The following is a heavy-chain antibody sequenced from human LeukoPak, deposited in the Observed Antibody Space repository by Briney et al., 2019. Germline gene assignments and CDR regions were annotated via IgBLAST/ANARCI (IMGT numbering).Heavy chain of an antibody. J-gene: IGHJ6*02. CDR1: GYTFTSYA. CDR2: INAGNGNT. D-gene: IGHD3-3*01. V-gene: IGHV1-3*01. CDR3: ARDPAFGAQGYYYYGMDV. Sequence: ASVKVSCKASGYTFTSYAMHWVRQAPGQRLEWMGWINAGNGNTKYSQKFQGRVTMTRDTSISTAYMELSRLRSDDTAVYYCARDPAFGAQGYYYYGMDVWGQGTTVTVSS.